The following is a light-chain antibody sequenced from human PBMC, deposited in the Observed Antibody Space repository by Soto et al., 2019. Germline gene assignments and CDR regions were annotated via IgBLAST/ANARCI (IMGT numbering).Light chain of an antibody. V-gene: IGLV2-14*03. J-gene: IGLJ2*01. CDR1: SSDVGGYNS. Sequence: QSVLTQPASVSGSPGQSITISCTGTSSDVGGYNSVSWYQHHPGKAPKLMIYDVSVRPSGVSNRFSGSKSGNTASLTISGLQAEDEADYYCSSYTSSSTLVFGGGTQLTVL. CDR3: SSYTSSSTLV. CDR2: DVS.